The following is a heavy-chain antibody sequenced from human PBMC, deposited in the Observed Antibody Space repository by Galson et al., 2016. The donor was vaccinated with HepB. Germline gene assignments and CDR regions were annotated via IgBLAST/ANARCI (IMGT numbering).Heavy chain of an antibody. Sequence: SLRLSCAASGFTFRTYWMHWVRQSPGMGLVWVSRISSDGLTTTYADSVKGRFTISRDNGRNTLYLQMNSLRAEDTGVYYCARDQTRRGPTKFDNWGQGTLVTVSS. CDR3: ARDQTRRGPTKFDN. CDR1: GFTFRTYW. D-gene: IGHD1-26*01. J-gene: IGHJ4*02. V-gene: IGHV3-74*03. CDR2: ISSDGLTT.